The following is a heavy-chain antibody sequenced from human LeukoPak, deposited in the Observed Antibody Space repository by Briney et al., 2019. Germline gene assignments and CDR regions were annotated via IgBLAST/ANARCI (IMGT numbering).Heavy chain of an antibody. CDR3: GWIDGGGYVEY. V-gene: IGHV3-7*02. Sequence: GGSLRLSCAASGFTFSHYWMTWVRQAPGKGLEWVANTKQDGSDKYSVDSVKGRFTISRDNAKNSLYLQMRSLRAKENGVYYSGWIDGGGYVEYWGQGTLVTVSS. CDR2: TKQDGSDK. D-gene: IGHD2-2*03. J-gene: IGHJ4*02. CDR1: GFTFSHYW.